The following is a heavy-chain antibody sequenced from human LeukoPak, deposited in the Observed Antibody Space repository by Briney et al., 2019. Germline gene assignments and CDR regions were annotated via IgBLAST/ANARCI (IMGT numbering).Heavy chain of an antibody. CDR2: ISNSSSYI. V-gene: IGHV3-21*01. CDR1: GFTFSSYS. CDR3: ARAGCSYGYALDY. D-gene: IGHD5-18*01. J-gene: IGHJ4*02. Sequence: GGSLRLSCAASGFTFSSYSMNWVRQAPGKGLEWGSYISNSSSYIYYADSVKGRFTISRDNAKNSLYLQMNSLRAEDTAVYYCARAGCSYGYALDYWGQGTLVTGS.